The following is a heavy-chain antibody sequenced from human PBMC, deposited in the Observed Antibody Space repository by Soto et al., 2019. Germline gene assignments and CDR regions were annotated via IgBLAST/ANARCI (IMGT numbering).Heavy chain of an antibody. Sequence: QVQLQESGPGLVKPSGTLSLTCAVSGGSISSSNWWSWVRQPPGKGLEWIGEIYHSGSTNYNPSLKSRVTISVDKSKNQFSLKLSSVTAADTAVYYCARRGLMSGAAAGGSAFDIWGQGTMVTVSS. J-gene: IGHJ3*02. CDR3: ARRGLMSGAAAGGSAFDI. CDR2: IYHSGST. D-gene: IGHD6-13*01. CDR1: GGSISSSNW. V-gene: IGHV4-4*02.